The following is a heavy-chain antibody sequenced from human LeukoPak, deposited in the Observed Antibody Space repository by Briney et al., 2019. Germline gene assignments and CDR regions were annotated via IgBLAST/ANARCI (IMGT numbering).Heavy chain of an antibody. V-gene: IGHV3-21*01. CDR3: AKGVDIVVVRAAVDY. Sequence: PGGSLRLSCAASVFTFSRYSMNWVRQAPGKGLEWVSSISSSSSFIYYADSVKGRFTISRDNSRNTLYLQMNSLRGEDTAVYYCAKGVDIVVVRAAVDYWGQGTLVTVSS. CDR2: ISSSSSFI. J-gene: IGHJ4*02. CDR1: VFTFSRYS. D-gene: IGHD2-2*03.